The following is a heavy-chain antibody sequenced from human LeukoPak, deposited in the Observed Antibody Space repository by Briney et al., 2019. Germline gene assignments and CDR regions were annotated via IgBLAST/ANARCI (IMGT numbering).Heavy chain of an antibody. CDR1: GFTVTTNC. Sequence: GGSLRLSCAASGFTVTTNCMSWVRQAPGKGLEWVSVIYSADTTYYADSVKGRFTISRDNSKNTLFLQMNSLRVEDTAVYYCARLHHDSSGYYLDYWGQGTLVTVSS. D-gene: IGHD3-22*01. CDR2: IYSADTT. V-gene: IGHV3-53*01. J-gene: IGHJ4*02. CDR3: ARLHHDSSGYYLDY.